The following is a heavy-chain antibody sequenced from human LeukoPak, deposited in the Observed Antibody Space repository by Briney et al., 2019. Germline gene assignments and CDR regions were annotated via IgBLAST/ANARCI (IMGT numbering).Heavy chain of an antibody. Sequence: GGSLRLSCAASGFTFSNYKMNWVRQAPGKGLEWVSYISSSSSTIYYADSVKGRFTISRDNAKNSLYLQMNSLRAEDTAVYYRARGPPLFDPWGQGTLVAVSS. CDR2: ISSSSSTI. CDR3: ARGPPLFDP. J-gene: IGHJ5*02. CDR1: GFTFSNYK. V-gene: IGHV3-48*04.